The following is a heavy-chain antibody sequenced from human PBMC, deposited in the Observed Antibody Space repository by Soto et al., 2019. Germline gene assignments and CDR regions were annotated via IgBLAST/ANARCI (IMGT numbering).Heavy chain of an antibody. V-gene: IGHV5-51*01. CDR1: GYSFTNYW. D-gene: IGHD3-22*01. J-gene: IGHJ3*02. CDR2: IYPGDSDT. CDR3: ARPYDSSGYLAFDI. Sequence: GGSLRLSCAASGYSFTNYWIGWVRQMPGKGLEWMGIIYPGDSDTRYSPSFQGQVTISADKSITTAYLQWSSLKASDTAMYYCARPYDSSGYLAFDIWGQGTMVTVSS.